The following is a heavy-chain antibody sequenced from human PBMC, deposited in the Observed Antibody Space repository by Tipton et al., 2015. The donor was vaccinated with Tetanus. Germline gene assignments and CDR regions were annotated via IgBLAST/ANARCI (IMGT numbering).Heavy chain of an antibody. D-gene: IGHD5-24*01. Sequence: TLSLTCTVSSGSIGTYYWTWIRQPPGKGLEWMGYVFYSGSTKYNPSLKSRLTMSVDASKNQFSLKLSSVTAADTAGYYCARGSAQYYNDHSLPTWGQGTLVTVSS. J-gene: IGHJ5*02. CDR1: SGSIGTYY. CDR2: VFYSGST. V-gene: IGHV4-59*01. CDR3: ARGSAQYYNDHSLPT.